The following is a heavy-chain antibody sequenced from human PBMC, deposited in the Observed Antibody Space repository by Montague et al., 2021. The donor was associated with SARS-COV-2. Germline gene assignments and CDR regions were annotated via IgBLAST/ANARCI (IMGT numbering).Heavy chain of an antibody. V-gene: IGHV4-39*01. CDR2: IFQSGGF. J-gene: IGHJ3*02. D-gene: IGHD3-16*02. Sequence: SETLSLTCTVSGGSIGGTNYYWDWIRQSTGMGLVWIGNIFQSGGFSPNLYTQSPVTFSADTSSNQFSLRLSSVTAADTAVYFCARHPPHSPSWNYLVPDGFDIWGPGTMVTVSS. CDR1: GGSIGGTNYY. CDR3: ARHPPHSPSWNYLVPDGFDI.